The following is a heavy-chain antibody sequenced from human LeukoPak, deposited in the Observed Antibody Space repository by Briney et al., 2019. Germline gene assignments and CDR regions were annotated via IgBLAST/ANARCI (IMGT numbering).Heavy chain of an antibody. J-gene: IGHJ4*02. CDR2: ISGSGGST. CDR3: AKDPAIVVVVAAHFDY. Sequence: GGSLRLSYAASGFTFSSYAMSWVRQAPGKGLEWVSAISGSGGSTYYADSVKGRFTISRDNSKNTLYLQVNSLRAEGTAVYYCAKDPAIVVVVAAHFDYWGQGTLVTVSS. V-gene: IGHV3-23*01. D-gene: IGHD2-15*01. CDR1: GFTFSSYA.